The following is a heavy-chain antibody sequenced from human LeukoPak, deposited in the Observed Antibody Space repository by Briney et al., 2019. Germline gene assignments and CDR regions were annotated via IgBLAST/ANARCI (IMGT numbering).Heavy chain of an antibody. D-gene: IGHD4-11*01. Sequence: ASVKVSCKASGYTFTSYDINWVRQATGQGLEWMGWMNPNSGNTGYAQKFQGRVTITRNTSISTAYMELSSLRSEDTAVYYCARGGDYDYSNYVDYWGQGPLVTVSS. V-gene: IGHV1-8*03. CDR1: GYTFTSYD. CDR2: MNPNSGNT. CDR3: ARGGDYDYSNYVDY. J-gene: IGHJ4*02.